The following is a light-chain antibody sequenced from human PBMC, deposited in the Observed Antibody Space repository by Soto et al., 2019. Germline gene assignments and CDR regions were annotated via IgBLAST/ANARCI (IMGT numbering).Light chain of an antibody. V-gene: IGKV2-30*02. CDR2: KVS. CDR1: QSLVPSDGIAY. Sequence: VVMTQWELSLPVTFGQPASSPCSCNQSLVPSDGIAYCSWFQQRPGRSPRRIIYKVSNRDSGAQATLSGSGADTDVARTVSRGEAEDVGVYYRMQGTHRLSPFGQVTRLEIK. J-gene: IGKJ5*01. CDR3: MQGTHRLSP.